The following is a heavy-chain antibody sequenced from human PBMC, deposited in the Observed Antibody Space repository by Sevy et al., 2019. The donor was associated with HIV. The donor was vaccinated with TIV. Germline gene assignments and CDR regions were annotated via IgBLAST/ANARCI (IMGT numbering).Heavy chain of an antibody. V-gene: IGHV3-7*01. Sequence: GGSLRLSCAASGFTFSSYWMSWVRQAPGKGLEWVANIKQDGSEKYYVDSVKGRFTISRDNAKNSLYLQMNSLRVEDTAVYYCARDYDYVWGSYGMDVWGQGTTVTVSS. D-gene: IGHD3-16*01. CDR1: GFTFSSYW. CDR3: ARDYDYVWGSYGMDV. J-gene: IGHJ6*02. CDR2: IKQDGSEK.